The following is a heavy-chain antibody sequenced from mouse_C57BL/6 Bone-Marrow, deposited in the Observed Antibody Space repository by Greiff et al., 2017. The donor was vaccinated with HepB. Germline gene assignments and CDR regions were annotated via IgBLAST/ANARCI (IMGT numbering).Heavy chain of an antibody. V-gene: IGHV14-1*01. CDR1: GFNIKDYY. J-gene: IGHJ2*01. CDR3: TRPYYGSSYTFDY. D-gene: IGHD1-1*01. Sequence: VQLQQSGAELVRPGASVKLSCTASGFNIKDYYMHWVKQRPEQGLEWIGRIDPEDGDTEYAPKFQGKATMTADTSSNTAYLQLSSLTSEDTAVYYWTRPYYGSSYTFDYWGQGTTLTVSS. CDR2: IDPEDGDT.